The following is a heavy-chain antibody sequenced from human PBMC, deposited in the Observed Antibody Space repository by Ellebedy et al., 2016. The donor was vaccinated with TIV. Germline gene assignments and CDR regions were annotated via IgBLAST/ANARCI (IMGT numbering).Heavy chain of an antibody. CDR3: AKDANSPALAVAGLDY. V-gene: IGHV3-23*01. CDR2: VSGSGIST. CDR1: EFTFTNYA. J-gene: IGHJ4*02. D-gene: IGHD6-13*01. Sequence: PGGSLRLSCAASEFTFTNYAMNWVRQAPGKGLEWVSAVSGSGISTYYADSVKGRFTIARDNSKNTLYLQMNSLRAEDTAVYYCAKDANSPALAVAGLDYWGQGTLVTVSS.